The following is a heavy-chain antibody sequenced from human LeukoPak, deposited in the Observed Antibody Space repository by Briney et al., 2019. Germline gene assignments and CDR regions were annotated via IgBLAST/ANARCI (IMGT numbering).Heavy chain of an antibody. CDR2: ISGSGGST. CDR3: AKMGGLSSSWLDY. CDR1: EFTFSGYA. Sequence: PGGSLRLSCAASEFTFSGYAMNWVRQAPGKELEWVSAISGSGGSTYYADSVKGRFTISRDSSKNTLYLQMNSLRAEDTAVYYCAKMGGLSSSWLDYWGQGTLVTVSS. V-gene: IGHV3-23*01. D-gene: IGHD6-13*01. J-gene: IGHJ4*02.